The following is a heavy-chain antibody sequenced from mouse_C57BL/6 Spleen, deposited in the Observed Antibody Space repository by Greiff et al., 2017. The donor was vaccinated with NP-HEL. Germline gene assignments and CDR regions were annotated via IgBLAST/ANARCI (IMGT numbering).Heavy chain of an antibody. CDR3: ARNLDGSSWFAY. V-gene: IGHV1-55*01. CDR1: GYTFTSYW. D-gene: IGHD1-1*01. CDR2: IYPGSGST. J-gene: IGHJ3*01. Sequence: VQLQQPGAELVKPGASVKMSCKASGYTFTSYWITWVKQRPGQGLEWIGDIYPGSGSTNYNEKFKSKATLTVDTSSSTAYMQLSSLTSEDSAVYYCARNLDGSSWFAYWGQGTLVTVSA.